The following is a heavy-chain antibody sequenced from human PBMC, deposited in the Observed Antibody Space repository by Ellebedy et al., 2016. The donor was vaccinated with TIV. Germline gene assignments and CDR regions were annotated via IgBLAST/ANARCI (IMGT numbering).Heavy chain of an antibody. V-gene: IGHV3-23*01. CDR3: AKVMTGYSYAPDDF. CDR1: GFTFSYYA. Sequence: GESLKISCTASGFTFSYYAMSWIRQAPGRGLEWVSTVSYTGAATYFADSVKGRFTISRDNSKNTLYLPMDSLRAADTDMSYCAKVMTGYSYAPDDFWGQGTLVTVSS. CDR2: VSYTGAAT. D-gene: IGHD5-18*01. J-gene: IGHJ4*02.